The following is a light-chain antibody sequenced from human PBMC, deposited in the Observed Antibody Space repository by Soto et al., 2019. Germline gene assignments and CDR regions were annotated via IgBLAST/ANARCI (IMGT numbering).Light chain of an antibody. J-gene: IGKJ5*01. Sequence: EIVMTQSPATLSLSPGERATLSCWASQSISSKLAWYQQKVGQADRLLIYDASNRATGVPDRFSGSGSGTAGSLTISRLEPEDCAVYHGQQYSCSPRTFGQGTRLENK. CDR2: DAS. CDR1: QSISSK. V-gene: IGKV3-20*01. CDR3: QQYSCSPRT.